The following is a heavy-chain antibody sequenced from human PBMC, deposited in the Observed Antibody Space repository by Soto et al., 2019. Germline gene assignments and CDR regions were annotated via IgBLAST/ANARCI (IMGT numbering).Heavy chain of an antibody. Sequence: ASVKVSCKASGYTFTSYDINWVRQATGQGLEWMGWMNPNSGNTGYAQKFQGRVTMTRNTSISTAYMELSSLRSEDTAVYYCARGVVPAAMGAYYYGMDVWGQGTTVTVSS. D-gene: IGHD2-2*01. CDR3: ARGVVPAAMGAYYYGMDV. CDR1: GYTFTSYD. CDR2: MNPNSGNT. J-gene: IGHJ6*02. V-gene: IGHV1-8*01.